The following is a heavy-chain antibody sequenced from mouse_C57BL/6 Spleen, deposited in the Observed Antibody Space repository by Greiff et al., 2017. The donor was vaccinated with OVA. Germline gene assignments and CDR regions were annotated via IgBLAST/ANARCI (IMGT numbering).Heavy chain of an antibody. CDR3: ARNYYCGSSYGWFAY. CDR2: INPYNGGT. D-gene: IGHD1-1*01. CDR1: GYTFTDYY. Sequence: EVQLQQSGPVLVKPGASVKMSCKASGYTFTDYYMNWVKQSHGKSLEWIGVINPYNGGTSYNQKFKGKATLPVDKSSSTAYMALNSLTSEDSAVYYCARNYYCGSSYGWFAYWGQGTLVTVSA. J-gene: IGHJ3*01. V-gene: IGHV1-19*01.